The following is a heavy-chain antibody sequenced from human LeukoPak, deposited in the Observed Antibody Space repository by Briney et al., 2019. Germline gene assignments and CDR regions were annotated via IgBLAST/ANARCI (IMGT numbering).Heavy chain of an antibody. Sequence: SSETLSLTRAVYGGSFSGYYWSWIRQPPGKGLEWIGEINHSGSTNYNPSLKSRVTISVDTSKNQFSLKLSSVTAADTAVYYCARGQGIVVVPAAKPFDYWGQGTLVTVSS. CDR3: ARGQGIVVVPAAKPFDY. CDR1: GGSFSGYY. V-gene: IGHV4-34*01. CDR2: INHSGST. J-gene: IGHJ4*02. D-gene: IGHD2-2*01.